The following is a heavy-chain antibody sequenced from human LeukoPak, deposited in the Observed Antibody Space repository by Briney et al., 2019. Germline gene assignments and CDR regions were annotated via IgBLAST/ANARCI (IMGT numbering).Heavy chain of an antibody. CDR1: GFTFSRNW. V-gene: IGHV3-7*01. D-gene: IGHD3-22*01. CDR2: IKEDGSAT. Sequence: GGSLRLSCAASGFTFSRNWMSWVRQAPGKGLEWLANIKEDGSATYYVDSVKGRFTISRDNGKNSLYLQMNGLRAGDTAVYYCARDAKYYFDSSGYHWGQGTQVTVSS. J-gene: IGHJ4*02. CDR3: ARDAKYYFDSSGYH.